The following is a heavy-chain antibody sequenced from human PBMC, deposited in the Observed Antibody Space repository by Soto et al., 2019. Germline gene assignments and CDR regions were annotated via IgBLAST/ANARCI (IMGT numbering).Heavy chain of an antibody. J-gene: IGHJ6*02. CDR2: SNHSGST. CDR1: GGSFSGYY. D-gene: IGHD4-4*01. V-gene: IGHV4-34*01. CDR3: ARGVEPRTTVTTGGMDV. Sequence: SETLSLTCAVYGGSFSGYYWSWIRQPPGKGLEWIGESNHSGSTNYNPSLKSRVTISVDTSKTQFSLKLSSVTAADTAVYYCARGVEPRTTVTTGGMDVWGQGTTVTVSS.